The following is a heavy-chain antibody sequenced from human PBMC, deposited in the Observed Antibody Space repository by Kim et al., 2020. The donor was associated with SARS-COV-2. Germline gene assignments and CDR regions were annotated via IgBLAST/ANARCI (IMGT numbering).Heavy chain of an antibody. D-gene: IGHD3-10*01. CDR1: GFTFSSYA. Sequence: GGSLRLSCSASGFTFSSYAMHWVRQAPGKGLEYVSAISSNGGSTYYADSVKGRFTISRDNSKNTLYLQMSSLRAEDTAVYYCVKDSVSAMVRARYYYYGMDVWGQGTTVTVSS. V-gene: IGHV3-64D*09. CDR2: ISSNGGST. CDR3: VKDSVSAMVRARYYYYGMDV. J-gene: IGHJ6*02.